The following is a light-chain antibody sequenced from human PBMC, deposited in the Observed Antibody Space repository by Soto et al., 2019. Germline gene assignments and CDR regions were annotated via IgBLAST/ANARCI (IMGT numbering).Light chain of an antibody. CDR2: AAS. V-gene: IGKV1-39*01. Sequence: DIQMTQSPSSLSASVGDRVTITCRASQSISNYLNWYQRKPGKAPEFLIYAASSLQSGVPSRFSGSGSGTDFTLTISSLQPEDFATYYCQQSYSTPLTFGRGTKVEMK. J-gene: IGKJ4*01. CDR1: QSISNY. CDR3: QQSYSTPLT.